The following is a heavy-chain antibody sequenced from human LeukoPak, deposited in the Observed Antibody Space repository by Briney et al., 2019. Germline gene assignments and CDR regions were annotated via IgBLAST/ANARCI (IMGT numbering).Heavy chain of an antibody. CDR1: GGSISSYY. Sequence: TSETLSLTCTVSGGSISSYYWSWIRQPAGKGLEWIGRVCTSVSTNYNPSLKSRVTMSVDTSKNQFSLKLSSVTAADTAVYYCARALVPYYDILTGYYKHPIDAFDIWGQGTKVTVSS. J-gene: IGHJ3*02. CDR3: ARALVPYYDILTGYYKHPIDAFDI. CDR2: VCTSVST. V-gene: IGHV4-4*07. D-gene: IGHD3-9*01.